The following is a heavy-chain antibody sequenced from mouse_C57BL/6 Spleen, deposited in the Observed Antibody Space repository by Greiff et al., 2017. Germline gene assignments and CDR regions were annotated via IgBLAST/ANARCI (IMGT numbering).Heavy chain of an antibody. J-gene: IGHJ1*03. V-gene: IGHV3-6*01. D-gene: IGHD1-1*01. CDR2: ISYDGSN. Sequence: EVQLQQSGPGLVKPSQSLSLTCSVTGYSITSGYYWNWIRQFPGNKLEWMGYISYDGSNNYNPSLKNRISITRDTSKNQFFLKLNSVTTEDTATYYCARDLEHYGSSRGYWYFDVWGTGTTVTVSS. CDR3: ARDLEHYGSSRGYWYFDV. CDR1: GYSITSGYY.